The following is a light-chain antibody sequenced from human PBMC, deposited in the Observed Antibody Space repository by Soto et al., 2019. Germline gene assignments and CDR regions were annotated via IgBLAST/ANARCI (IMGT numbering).Light chain of an antibody. J-gene: IGKJ1*01. V-gene: IGKV3-20*01. CDR1: QNVSSNY. Sequence: ETVLTQSPGTLSLSPGERATLSCRASQNVSSNYLAWYQQKPGQAPSLLIYGASRRATGIPERFSGSGSGTDFTLTINRLEAEDFAVYYFQQYGSSPRTFGQGTKVEIK. CDR3: QQYGSSPRT. CDR2: GAS.